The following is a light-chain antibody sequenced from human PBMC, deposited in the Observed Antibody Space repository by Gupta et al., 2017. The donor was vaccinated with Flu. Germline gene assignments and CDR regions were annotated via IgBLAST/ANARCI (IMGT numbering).Light chain of an antibody. CDR3: SSYTSSSTVV. CDR2: EVS. J-gene: IGLJ3*02. CDR1: SSDVGSYNY. Sequence: QSALTQPASVSGSPGKSITMSCTGTSSDVGSYNYVSCYQQHPGKAPKLMSYEVSNRPSGVYNRFSGSKSGNTASLTISGLQAEDEADYYCSSYTSSSTVVFVGGTKLTVL. V-gene: IGLV2-14*01.